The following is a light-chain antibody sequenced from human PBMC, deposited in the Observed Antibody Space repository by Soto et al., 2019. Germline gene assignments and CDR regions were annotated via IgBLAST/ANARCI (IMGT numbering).Light chain of an antibody. CDR1: SSDVGSYNL. J-gene: IGLJ1*01. Sequence: LTQPASVSGSPGQSITISCTGTSSDVGSYNLVSWYQQHPGKAPKLMIYEGSKRPSGVSNRFSGSKSGNTASLTISGLQAEDEADYYCCSYAGRYVFGTGTKVTVL. CDR3: CSYAGRYV. CDR2: EGS. V-gene: IGLV2-23*01.